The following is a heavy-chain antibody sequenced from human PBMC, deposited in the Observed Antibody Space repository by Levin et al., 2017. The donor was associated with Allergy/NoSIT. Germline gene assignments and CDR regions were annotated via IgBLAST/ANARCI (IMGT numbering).Heavy chain of an antibody. CDR3: AREFYYGDFEDY. V-gene: IGHV3-21*01. CDR1: GFTFSSYS. J-gene: IGHJ4*02. D-gene: IGHD4-17*01. Sequence: GESLKISCAASGFTFSSYSMNWVRQAPGKGLEWVSSISSSSSYIYYADSVKGRFTISRDNAKNSLYLQMNSLRAEDTAVYYCAREFYYGDFEDYWGQGTLVTVSS. CDR2: ISSSSSYI.